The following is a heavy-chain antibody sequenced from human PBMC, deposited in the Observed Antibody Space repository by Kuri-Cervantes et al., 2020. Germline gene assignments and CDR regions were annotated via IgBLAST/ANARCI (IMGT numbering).Heavy chain of an antibody. CDR2: ISSSGSTI. V-gene: IGHV3-48*03. D-gene: IGHD2-2*03. CDR3: ARDGYCSSTSCYGAFDI. CDR1: GFTFSSYE. Sequence: GGSLRLSCAASGFTFSSYEMNWVRQAPGKGLEWVSYISSSGSTIYYADSVKGRFTISRDSAKNSLYLQMNSLRAEDTAVYYCARDGYCSSTSCYGAFDIWGQGTMVTVSS. J-gene: IGHJ3*02.